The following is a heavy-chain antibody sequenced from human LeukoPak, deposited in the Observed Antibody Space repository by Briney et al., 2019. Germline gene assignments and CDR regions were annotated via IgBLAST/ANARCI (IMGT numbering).Heavy chain of an antibody. J-gene: IGHJ6*02. CDR1: GGSFSGYY. Sequence: SETLSLTCAVYGGSFSGYYWSWIRQPPGKGLEWIGGINHSGSTNYNPSLKSRVTISVDTSKNQFSLKLSSVTVADTAVYYCARGGQRYERSGKLIFYGMDVWGQGTTVTVSS. CDR2: INHSGST. D-gene: IGHD3-22*01. V-gene: IGHV4-34*01. CDR3: ARGGQRYERSGKLIFYGMDV.